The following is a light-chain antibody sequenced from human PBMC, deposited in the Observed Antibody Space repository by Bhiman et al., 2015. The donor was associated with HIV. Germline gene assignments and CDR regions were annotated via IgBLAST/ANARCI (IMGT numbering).Light chain of an antibody. CDR2: DVN. J-gene: IGLJ1*01. Sequence: QSALTQPASVSGSPGQSITISCTGTSSDVGAYTYVSWYQQHPGKAPKLMIYDVNNRPSGVSNRFSGSKSGNTASLTISGLQAEDEAGYYCSSLTTSITYVFGTGTNVTVL. V-gene: IGLV2-14*01. CDR1: SSDVGAYTY. CDR3: SSLTTSITYV.